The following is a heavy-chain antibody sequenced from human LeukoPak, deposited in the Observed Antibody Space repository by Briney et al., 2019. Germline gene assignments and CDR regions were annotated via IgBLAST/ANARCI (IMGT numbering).Heavy chain of an antibody. J-gene: IGHJ4*02. D-gene: IGHD3-22*01. Sequence: GGSLRLSCAASGFTFSSYAMSWVRHAPGKGLEWVSAISGSGGSTYYADSVKGRFTISRDNSKNTLYLQMNSLRAEDTAVYYCAKGEYYDSSGQPLDYWGQGTLVTVSS. CDR2: ISGSGGST. V-gene: IGHV3-23*01. CDR3: AKGEYYDSSGQPLDY. CDR1: GFTFSSYA.